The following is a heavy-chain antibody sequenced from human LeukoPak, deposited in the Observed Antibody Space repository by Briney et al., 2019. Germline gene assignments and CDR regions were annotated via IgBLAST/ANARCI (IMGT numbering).Heavy chain of an antibody. CDR2: IYYSGST. CDR1: GGSISSSSYY. D-gene: IGHD3-9*01. V-gene: IGHV4-39*01. J-gene: IGHJ5*02. Sequence: SETLSLTCTVSGGSISSSSYYWGWIRQPPGKGLEWIGSIYYSGSTYYNPSLKSRVTISVDTSKNQFSLKLSSVTAADTAVYYCARSNGDWFHDWFDPWGQGTLVTVSS. CDR3: ARSNGDWFHDWFDP.